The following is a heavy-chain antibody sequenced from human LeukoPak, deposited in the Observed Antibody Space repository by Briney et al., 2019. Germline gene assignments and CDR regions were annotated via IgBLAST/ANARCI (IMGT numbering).Heavy chain of an antibody. Sequence: GGSLRLSCAASGFTFSGYAMSWVRQAPGKGLEWVSAISGSGSASYYADSVKGLFAISRDSSKNTLYLQMNSLRAEDTAVYYCAKRNVGTFDYWGQGTLVTVSS. CDR3: AKRNVGTFDY. J-gene: IGHJ4*02. V-gene: IGHV3-23*01. CDR2: ISGSGSAS. D-gene: IGHD7-27*01. CDR1: GFTFSGYA.